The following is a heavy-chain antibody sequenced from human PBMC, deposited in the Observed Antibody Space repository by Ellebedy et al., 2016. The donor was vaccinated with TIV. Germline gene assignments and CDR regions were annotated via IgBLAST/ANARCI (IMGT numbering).Heavy chain of an antibody. Sequence: PGGSLRLSCAASEFTFSNYAMHWVRQTPGKRLEWVAIIPYDGSYENYANSVKGRFTISRDNSKNTLYLQMTSLRAEDTAVYYCAKGYGSGSFIFDFWGKGILVTVSS. CDR3: AKGYGSGSFIFDF. V-gene: IGHV3-30*02. CDR1: EFTFSNYA. J-gene: IGHJ4*02. D-gene: IGHD3-10*01. CDR2: IPYDGSYE.